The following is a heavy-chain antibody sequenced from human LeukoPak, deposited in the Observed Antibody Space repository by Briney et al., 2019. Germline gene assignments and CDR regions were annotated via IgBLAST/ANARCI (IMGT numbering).Heavy chain of an antibody. CDR3: AREYHSSSWPNWFDP. Sequence: SETLSLTCTVSGGSISSSSYYWGWIRQPPGKGLEWIGSIYYSGSTYYNPSLKSRVTISVDTSKNQFSLKLSSVTAADTAVYYCAREYHSSSWPNWFDPWGQGTLVTVSS. J-gene: IGHJ5*02. CDR2: IYYSGST. D-gene: IGHD6-13*01. CDR1: GGSISSSSYY. V-gene: IGHV4-39*07.